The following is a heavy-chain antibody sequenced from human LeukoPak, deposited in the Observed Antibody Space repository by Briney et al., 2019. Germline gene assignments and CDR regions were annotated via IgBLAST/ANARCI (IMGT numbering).Heavy chain of an antibody. J-gene: IGHJ4*02. CDR3: AKDRDGYPNDFDY. CDR2: INPTGGST. V-gene: IGHV1-46*01. D-gene: IGHD5-24*01. CDR1: GYTFTSYY. Sequence: GASVKVSCKASGYTFTSYYMHWVRQAPGQGLEWMGLINPTGGSTGYAQKFQGRVTMTRDMSTSTDYMELSSLRSEDTAIYYCAKDRDGYPNDFDYWGQGTLVTVSS.